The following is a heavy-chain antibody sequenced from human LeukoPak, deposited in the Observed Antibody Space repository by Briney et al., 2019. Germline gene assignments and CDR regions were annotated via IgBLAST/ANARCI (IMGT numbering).Heavy chain of an antibody. CDR2: INSDGSST. CDR1: GFTFSSYW. Sequence: GGSLRLSCAASGFTFSSYWMHWVRQAPGKGLVWVSRINSDGSSTSYADSVKGRFTISRDNAKNTLYPQMNSLRAEDTAVYYCARGGYDDYYYYGMDVWGQGTTVTVSS. D-gene: IGHD5-12*01. V-gene: IGHV3-74*01. CDR3: ARGGYDDYYYYGMDV. J-gene: IGHJ6*02.